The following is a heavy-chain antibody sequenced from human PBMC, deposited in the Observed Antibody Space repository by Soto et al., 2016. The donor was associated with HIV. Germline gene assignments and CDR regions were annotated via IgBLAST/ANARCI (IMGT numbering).Heavy chain of an antibody. D-gene: IGHD6-25*01. V-gene: IGHV3-23*01. J-gene: IGHJ4*02. CDR3: AKDLSKGGHVVTAGAT. Sequence: EVQLLESGGGLVQPGGSLRLSCAASGFTFSSYAMSWVRQAPGKGLEWVSAISGSGGSTYYADSVKGRFTISRDNSKNTLYLQMNSLRAEDTAVYYCAKDLSKGGHVVTAGATWGQGTLGHRLL. CDR1: GFTFSSYA. CDR2: ISGSGGST.